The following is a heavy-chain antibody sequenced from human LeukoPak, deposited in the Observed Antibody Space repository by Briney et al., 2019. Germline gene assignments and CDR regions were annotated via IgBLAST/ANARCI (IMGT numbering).Heavy chain of an antibody. CDR3: ARGGPSSSYYDSSGYYLDAFDI. Sequence: GASVKVSCKASGYTFTSYAMHWVRQAPGQRLEWMGWINAGNGNTKYSQKFQGRVTITRDTSASTAYMELSSLRSEDTAVYYCARGGPSSSYYDSSGYYLDAFDIWGQGTMVTVSS. CDR2: INAGNGNT. D-gene: IGHD3-22*01. V-gene: IGHV1-3*01. J-gene: IGHJ3*02. CDR1: GYTFTSYA.